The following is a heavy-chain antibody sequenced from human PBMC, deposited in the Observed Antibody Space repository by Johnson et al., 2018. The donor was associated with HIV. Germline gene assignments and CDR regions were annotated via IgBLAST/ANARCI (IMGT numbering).Heavy chain of an antibody. CDR2: MAHDGSNE. CDR3: AKDGGRLRTDAFDI. D-gene: IGHD2-15*01. J-gene: IGHJ3*02. V-gene: IGHV3-33*05. CDR1: GFSFSSYD. Sequence: QMMLVESGGGVVQPGGSLRLSCAASGFSFSSYDMHWVRQAPGTGLEWVAVMAHDGSNEEYGDSVKGRFNISRDNSKNTLYLQMNSLRAEDTAVYYCAKDGGRLRTDAFDIWGQGTMVTVSS.